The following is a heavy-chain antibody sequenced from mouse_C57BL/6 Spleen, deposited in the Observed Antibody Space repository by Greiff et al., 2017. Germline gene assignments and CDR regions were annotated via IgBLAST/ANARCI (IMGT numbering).Heavy chain of an antibody. Sequence: LQESGAELVKPGASVKTSCKASGYAFSSYWMNWVKQRPGKGLEWIGQIYPGDGDTNYNGKFKGKATLTADKSSSTAYMQLSSLTSEDSAVYFCARNWDYAMDYWGQGTSVTVSS. CDR3: ARNWDYAMDY. CDR1: GYAFSSYW. V-gene: IGHV1-80*01. D-gene: IGHD4-1*01. J-gene: IGHJ4*01. CDR2: IYPGDGDT.